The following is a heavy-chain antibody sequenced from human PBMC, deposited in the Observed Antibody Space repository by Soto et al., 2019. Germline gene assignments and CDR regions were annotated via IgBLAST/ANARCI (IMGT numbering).Heavy chain of an antibody. Sequence: QVQLQESGPGLVKPSQTLSLTCTVSGGSISSGGYYWSWIRQHPGKGLEWIGYIYDSGSTHYNPSLNSRVTISVDTSKKQFSLKLSYVTAADTAVYYCARDKDGNWYFDLWGRGTLVTVSS. CDR3: ARDKDGNWYFDL. CDR2: IYDSGST. V-gene: IGHV4-31*03. CDR1: GGSISSGGYY. J-gene: IGHJ2*01.